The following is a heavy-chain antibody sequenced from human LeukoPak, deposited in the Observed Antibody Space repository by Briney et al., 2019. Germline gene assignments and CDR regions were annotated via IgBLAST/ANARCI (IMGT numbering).Heavy chain of an antibody. CDR2: ISSNGGST. Sequence: GGSLRPSCAASGFTFSSYAMHWVRQAPGKGLEYVSAISSNGGSTYYANSVKGRFTISRDNSKNTLYLQMGSLRAEDMAVYYCARSPRGAMVGKFDYWGQGTLVTVSS. J-gene: IGHJ4*02. CDR1: GFTFSSYA. D-gene: IGHD5-18*01. CDR3: ARSPRGAMVGKFDY. V-gene: IGHV3-64*01.